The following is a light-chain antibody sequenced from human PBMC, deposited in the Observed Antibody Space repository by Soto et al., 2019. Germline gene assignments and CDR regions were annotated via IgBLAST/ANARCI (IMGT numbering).Light chain of an antibody. CDR2: GAS. V-gene: IGKV1-5*01. CDR3: QQYNRNTWS. Sequence: DIQMTQSPSTLSASVGGRVTITCRASQSVGTWVAWYQQKPGKAPKLLIYGASNLESGVPSRFSGSGSGTEFTLTITTLQPDDFANYFCQQYNRNTWSFGPGTKV. J-gene: IGKJ1*01. CDR1: QSVGTW.